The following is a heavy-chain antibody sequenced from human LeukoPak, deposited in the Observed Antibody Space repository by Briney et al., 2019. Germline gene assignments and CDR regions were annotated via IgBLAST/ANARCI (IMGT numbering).Heavy chain of an antibody. J-gene: IGHJ6*03. D-gene: IGHD6-13*01. V-gene: IGHV1-69*05. CDR3: ARGYSSSALGFYYYMDV. CDR2: IIPIFGTA. Sequence: GASVKVSCKASGGTFSSYAISWVRQAPGQGLEWMGGIIPIFGTANYAQKFRGRVTITTDESTSTAYMELSSLRSEDTAVYYCARGYSSSALGFYYYMDVWGKGTTVTVSS. CDR1: GGTFSSYA.